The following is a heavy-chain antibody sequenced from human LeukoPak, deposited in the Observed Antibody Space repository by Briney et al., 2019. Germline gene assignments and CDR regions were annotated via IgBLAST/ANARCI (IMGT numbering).Heavy chain of an antibody. CDR2: IYYSGST. Sequence: KPSETLSLTCTVSGGSISSYYWSWIRQPPGKGLEWIGYIYYSGSTNYNPSLKSRVTISVDTSKIQFSLKLSSVTAADTAVYYCARAYYYDSSGYHLWGQGTLVTVSS. J-gene: IGHJ5*02. CDR1: GGSISSYY. V-gene: IGHV4-59*01. CDR3: ARAYYYDSSGYHL. D-gene: IGHD3-22*01.